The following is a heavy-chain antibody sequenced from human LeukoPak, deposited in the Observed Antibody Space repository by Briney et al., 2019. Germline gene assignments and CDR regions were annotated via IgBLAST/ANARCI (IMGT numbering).Heavy chain of an antibody. CDR1: GFTFSSYA. J-gene: IGHJ4*02. CDR3: ARDLVVVPHYFDY. Sequence: GGSLRLSCAASGFTFSSYAMTWVRQAPGKGLEWVSAISGSGGSTYNADSVKGRFTISTDNAKNSLYLQMNSLRAEDTAMYYCARDLVVVPHYFDYWGQGTLVTVSS. D-gene: IGHD2-15*01. V-gene: IGHV3-23*01. CDR2: ISGSGGST.